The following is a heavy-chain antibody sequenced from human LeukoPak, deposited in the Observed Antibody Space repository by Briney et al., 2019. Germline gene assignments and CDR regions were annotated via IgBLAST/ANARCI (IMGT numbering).Heavy chain of an antibody. D-gene: IGHD3-3*01. CDR1: GFTFSNYD. Sequence: PGGSLRLSCAASGFTFSNYDMHWVRQATGKGLEWVSGIAMGGDPLYPDSVEGRFTISRENANNSLYLQMNSLRAGDTAVYYCAREIAESGHWYFDLWGRGTLVTVSS. V-gene: IGHV3-13*05. J-gene: IGHJ2*01. CDR3: AREIAESGHWYFDL. CDR2: IAMGGDP.